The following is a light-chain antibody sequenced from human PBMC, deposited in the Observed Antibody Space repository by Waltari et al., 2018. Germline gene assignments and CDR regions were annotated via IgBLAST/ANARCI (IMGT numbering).Light chain of an antibody. J-gene: IGKJ4*01. CDR2: VAS. CDR1: QDINIY. V-gene: IGKV1-9*01. Sequence: DIQLTQSPSFRSASLGDRVTITCRASQDINIYLAWYQQKPGKAPNLLISVASTLQVGVPSRFSGSGSGTEFFLTISSLQPEDCATYFCQQLETYPLTCGGGTKVEIK. CDR3: QQLETYPLT.